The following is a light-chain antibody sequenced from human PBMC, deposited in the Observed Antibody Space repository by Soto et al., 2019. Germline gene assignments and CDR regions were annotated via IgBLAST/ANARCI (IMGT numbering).Light chain of an antibody. J-gene: IGKJ5*01. CDR3: QQCNSFPIT. V-gene: IGKV1-12*01. Sequence: DIQMTQSPSSVSASVGDRVTITCRASQNIDNWLAWYQHKPGKAPHLLIYSASTLQSGVPSRFSSSGSGTDFTLTISSLQPEDFATYYCQQCNSFPITFGQGTRLEI. CDR1: QNIDNW. CDR2: SAS.